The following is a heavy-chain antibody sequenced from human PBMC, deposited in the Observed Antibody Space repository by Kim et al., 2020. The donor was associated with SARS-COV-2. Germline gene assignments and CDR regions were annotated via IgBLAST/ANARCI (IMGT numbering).Heavy chain of an antibody. V-gene: IGHV5-51*01. J-gene: IGHJ4*02. CDR3: ARHMGIAVAGTSPLDY. Sequence: GESLKISCKGSGYSFTSYWIGWVRQMPGKGLEWMGIIYPGDSDTRYSPSFQGQVTISADKSISTAYLQWSSLKASDTAMYYCARHMGIAVAGTSPLDYWGPGTLVTVSS. CDR2: IYPGDSDT. D-gene: IGHD6-19*01. CDR1: GYSFTSYW.